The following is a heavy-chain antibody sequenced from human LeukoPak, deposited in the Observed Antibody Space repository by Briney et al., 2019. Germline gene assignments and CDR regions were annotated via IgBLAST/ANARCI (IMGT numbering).Heavy chain of an antibody. V-gene: IGHV3-74*01. D-gene: IGHD3-10*01. CDR3: AKELWFGEGAFDI. CDR1: GFTFSSYW. J-gene: IGHJ3*02. Sequence: PGGSLRLSCAASGFTFSSYWMHWVRQAPGRGLVWVSRINSDGSRTTYADSVKGRFTISRDNSKNTLYLQMNNLRAEDTAVYYCAKELWFGEGAFDIWGQGTMVTVSS. CDR2: INSDGSRT.